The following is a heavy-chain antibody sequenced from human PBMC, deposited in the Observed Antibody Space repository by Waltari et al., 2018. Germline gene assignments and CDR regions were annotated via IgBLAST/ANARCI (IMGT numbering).Heavy chain of an antibody. CDR3: ARVFKGSAAAGQSNDIDY. CDR2: INHSGST. D-gene: IGHD6-13*01. CDR1: GGSFSGYY. Sequence: QVQLQQWGAGLLKPSETLSLPCAVYGGSFSGYYWSWIRQPPGKGLEWIGEINHSGSTNYNPSLKSRVTISVDTSKNQFSLKLSSVTAADTAVYYCARVFKGSAAAGQSNDIDYWGQGTLVTVSS. J-gene: IGHJ4*02. V-gene: IGHV4-34*01.